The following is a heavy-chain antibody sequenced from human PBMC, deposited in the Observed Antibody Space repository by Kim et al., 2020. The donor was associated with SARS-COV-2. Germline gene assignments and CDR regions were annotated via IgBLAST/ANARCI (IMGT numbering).Heavy chain of an antibody. CDR3: ARLPYYDSSGYPDY. V-gene: IGHV4-39*01. D-gene: IGHD3-22*01. J-gene: IGHJ4*02. CDR1: GGSISSSSYY. CDR2: IYYSGST. Sequence: SETLSLTCTVSGGSISSSSYYWGWIRQPPGKGLEWIGSIYYSGSTYYNPSLKSRVTISVDTSKNQFSLKLSSVTAADTAVYYCARLPYYDSSGYPDYWGQGTLVTVSS.